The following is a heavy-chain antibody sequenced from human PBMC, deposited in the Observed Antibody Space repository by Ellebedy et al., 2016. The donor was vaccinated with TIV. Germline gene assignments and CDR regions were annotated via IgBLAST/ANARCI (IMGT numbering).Heavy chain of an antibody. D-gene: IGHD1-26*01. Sequence: ASVKVSCXASGYTFTTYYINCVRQAPGQGLEWVGLINPSNGKTSYPQKFQGRVTMTRDTSTSTVYMELSGLRSEDTAVYYCASLADSGTLIEAIDIWGQGTMVTVSS. CDR3: ASLADSGTLIEAIDI. CDR2: INPSNGKT. J-gene: IGHJ3*02. V-gene: IGHV1-46*01. CDR1: GYTFTTYY.